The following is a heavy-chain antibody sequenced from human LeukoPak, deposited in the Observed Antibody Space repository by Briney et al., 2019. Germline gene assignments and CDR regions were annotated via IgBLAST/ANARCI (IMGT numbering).Heavy chain of an antibody. V-gene: IGHV4-59*08. CDR2: IYYSGST. J-gene: IGHJ4*02. Sequence: SETLSLTCTVSGGSISSYYWSWIRQPPGKGLEWIGYIYYSGSTNYNPSLKSRVTISVDTSKNQFSLKLSSVTAADTAVYYCARHMSKTKYFDYWGQGTLVTVSS. D-gene: IGHD1-1*01. CDR1: GGSISSYY. CDR3: ARHMSKTKYFDY.